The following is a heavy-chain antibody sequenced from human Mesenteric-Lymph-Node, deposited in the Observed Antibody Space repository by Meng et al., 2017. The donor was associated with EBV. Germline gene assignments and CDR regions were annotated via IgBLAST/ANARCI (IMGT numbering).Heavy chain of an antibody. CDR2: TYYRSKWYN. CDR3: ARGSGSYYDFDY. Sequence: QPQLQQAGPGLWKPSPTPSLTFAIPGDSVSSNSAAWTWIRQPPSRGLEWLGRTYYRSKWYNDYAVSVKSRITISPDTSKNQFSLQLNSVTPEDTAVYYCARGSGSYYDFDYWGQGTLVTVSS. J-gene: IGHJ4*02. D-gene: IGHD1-26*01. V-gene: IGHV6-1*01. CDR1: GDSVSSNSAA.